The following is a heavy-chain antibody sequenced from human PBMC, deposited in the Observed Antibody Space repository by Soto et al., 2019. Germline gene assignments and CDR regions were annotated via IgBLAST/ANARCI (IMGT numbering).Heavy chain of an antibody. CDR3: ARYRFSDNWSKFDY. J-gene: IGHJ4*02. V-gene: IGHV4-31*03. D-gene: IGHD1-1*01. CDR1: GVSLSSGGYY. CDR2: IYYSGST. Sequence: PSETLSLTCTVSGVSLSSGGYYWSWIRQHPGKGLQWIGNIYYSGSTNYNPSLKSRITISLDTSKNQFSLRLSSVTAADTAVYFCARYRFSDNWSKFDYWGKGTLGIVAS.